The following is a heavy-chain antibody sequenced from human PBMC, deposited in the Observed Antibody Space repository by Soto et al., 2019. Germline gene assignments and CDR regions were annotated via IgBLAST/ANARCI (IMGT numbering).Heavy chain of an antibody. CDR2: ISSSSSYI. D-gene: IGHD3-10*01. Sequence: GGPLRLSCAASGFNFSSYSMNWVRQAPGKGLEWVSSISSSSSYIYYADSVKGRFTISRDNAKNSLYLQMNSLRAEDTAVYYCARAMVRGNDAFDIWGQGTMVTVSS. J-gene: IGHJ3*02. CDR1: GFNFSSYS. V-gene: IGHV3-21*01. CDR3: ARAMVRGNDAFDI.